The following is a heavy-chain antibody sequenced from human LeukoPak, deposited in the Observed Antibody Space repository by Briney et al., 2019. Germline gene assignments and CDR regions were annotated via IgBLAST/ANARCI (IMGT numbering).Heavy chain of an antibody. CDR1: GGSISSGGYY. CDR2: IYYSGST. D-gene: IGHD2-21*02. V-gene: IGHV4-31*03. Sequence: SETLSLTCTVSGGSISSGGYYWSWIRQHPGKGLEWIGYIYYSGSTYYNPSLKSRVTISVDTSKNQFSLKLSSVTAADTAVYYCARGPGSAGDVGDIWGQGTMVTVSS. CDR3: ARGPGSAGDVGDI. J-gene: IGHJ3*02.